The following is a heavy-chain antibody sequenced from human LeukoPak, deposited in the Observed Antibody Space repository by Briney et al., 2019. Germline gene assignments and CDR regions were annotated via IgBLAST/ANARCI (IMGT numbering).Heavy chain of an antibody. V-gene: IGHV1-18*01. CDR2: ISAYNGNT. CDR1: GYTFTSYG. J-gene: IGHJ1*01. D-gene: IGHD4-17*01. Sequence: GASVKVSCKASGYTFTSYGISWVRQAPGQGLEWMGWISAYNGNTNYAQKLQGRVTMTTDTSTSTAYMELRSLRSDDTAVYYCARGSTVTTFGEYFQHWGQGTLVTVSS. CDR3: ARGSTVTTFGEYFQH.